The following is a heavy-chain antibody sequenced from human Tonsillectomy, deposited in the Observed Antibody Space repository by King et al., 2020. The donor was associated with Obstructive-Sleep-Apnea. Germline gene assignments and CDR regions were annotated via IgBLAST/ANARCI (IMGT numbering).Heavy chain of an antibody. CDR1: GYTFTSYC. J-gene: IGHJ6*02. V-gene: IGHV5-10-1*03. CDR2: IDPSDSYT. CDR3: SRRDPDFYDDGMDV. D-gene: IGHD5/OR15-5a*01. Sequence: VQLVESGAEVKKPGESLKISCQGSGYTFTSYCINWVRQMPGKGLEWMGTIDPSDSYTNYSPSFQGHVTISADKSINTAYLQWSSLKASDTAMNYCSRRDPDFYDDGMDVGGQGTTVTVSS.